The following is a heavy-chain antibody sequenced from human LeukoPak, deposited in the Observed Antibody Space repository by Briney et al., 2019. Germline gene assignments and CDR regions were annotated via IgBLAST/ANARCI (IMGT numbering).Heavy chain of an antibody. CDR1: GLTFSSYS. Sequence: GGSLRLSCAASGLTFSSYSMNWVRQAPGKGLEWVSYISSSGSTIYYADSVKGRFTISRDNAKNSLYLQMNSLRAEDTAVYYCARDSDSGWRYDRAFDIWGQGTMVTVSS. V-gene: IGHV3-48*04. CDR2: ISSSGSTI. CDR3: ARDSDSGWRYDRAFDI. D-gene: IGHD3-22*01. J-gene: IGHJ3*02.